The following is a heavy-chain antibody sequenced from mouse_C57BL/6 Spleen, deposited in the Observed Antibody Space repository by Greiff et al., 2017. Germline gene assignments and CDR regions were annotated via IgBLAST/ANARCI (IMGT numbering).Heavy chain of an antibody. Sequence: VQLQQPGAELVKPGASVKMSCKASGYTFTSYWITWVKQRPGQGLEWIGDIYPGSGSTNYNEKFKSKATLTVDTSSSTAYMQLSSLTSEDSAVYYCARSNYYGSRGYFAMDYWGQGTSVTVSS. V-gene: IGHV1-55*01. CDR3: ARSNYYGSRGYFAMDY. CDR2: IYPGSGST. J-gene: IGHJ4*01. CDR1: GYTFTSYW. D-gene: IGHD1-1*01.